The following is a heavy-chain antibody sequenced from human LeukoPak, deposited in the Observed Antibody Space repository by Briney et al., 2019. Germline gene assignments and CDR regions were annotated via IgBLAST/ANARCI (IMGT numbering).Heavy chain of an antibody. CDR1: GGSISGSSYY. J-gene: IGHJ4*02. CDR3: TRQSGYFGY. V-gene: IGHV4-39*01. Sequence: PSETLSLTCTVSGGSISGSSYYWGWIRQPPGKGLQWIATIYYSGSTYYNPSLKSRVTISVDTSKNQFSLKLSSVTAADTAVYYCTRQSGYFGYWGQGTLATVSS. CDR2: IYYSGST. D-gene: IGHD1-26*01.